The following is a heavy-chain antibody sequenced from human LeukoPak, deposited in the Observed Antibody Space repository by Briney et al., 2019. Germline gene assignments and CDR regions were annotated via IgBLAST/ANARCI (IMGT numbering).Heavy chain of an antibody. CDR1: GYSNSSGYY. CDR3: ARQYFDWLDAFDI. J-gene: IGHJ3*02. Sequence: PSETPSLTCTVSGYSNSSGYYWGWIRQPPGKGLEWIGSIYHSGSTYYNPSLKSRVTISVDTSKNQFSLKLSSVTAADTAMYYCARQYFDWLDAFDIWGQGTMVTVSS. CDR2: IYHSGST. V-gene: IGHV4-38-2*02. D-gene: IGHD3-9*01.